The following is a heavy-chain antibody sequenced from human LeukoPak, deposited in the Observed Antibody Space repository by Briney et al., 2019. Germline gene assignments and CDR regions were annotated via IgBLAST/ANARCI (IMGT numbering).Heavy chain of an antibody. D-gene: IGHD3-16*01. CDR3: ARAVLSGGFDR. Sequence: GGSLRLSCAASGFTVINTYMTWVRQAPGKGLEWVSNIYTGGATYYTDSVKGRFTVSRDSSKNTLFLQMNSLRGEDTAVYYCARAVLSGGFDRWGQGALVTVSS. J-gene: IGHJ4*02. CDR1: GFTVINTY. CDR2: IYTGGAT. V-gene: IGHV3-66*01.